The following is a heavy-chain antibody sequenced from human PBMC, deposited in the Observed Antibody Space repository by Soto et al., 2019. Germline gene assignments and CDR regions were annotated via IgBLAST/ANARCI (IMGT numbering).Heavy chain of an antibody. Sequence: SETLSLTCTVSGGSASSGSYYWSWIRQPPGKGLEWIGYIYYSGSTNYNPSLKSRVTISVDTSKNQFSLKLSSVTAADTAVYYCARGITMIEGYYFDYWGQGTLVTVSS. V-gene: IGHV4-61*01. CDR2: IYYSGST. D-gene: IGHD3-22*01. CDR3: ARGITMIEGYYFDY. J-gene: IGHJ4*02. CDR1: GGSASSGSYY.